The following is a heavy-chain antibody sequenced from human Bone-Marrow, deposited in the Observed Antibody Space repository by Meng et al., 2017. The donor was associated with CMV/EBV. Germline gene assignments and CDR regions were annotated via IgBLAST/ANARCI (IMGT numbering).Heavy chain of an antibody. CDR3: ARGRSCLNGVCYEDHNYFGP. D-gene: IGHD2-8*01. Sequence: SETLSLTCTVPGDSITIFYWNWIRQPPGKGLEWIGNVFHTGSTNYNPSLKNRVTISMDTSKNQLSLKLNSLSAADTAVYFCARGRSCLNGVCYEDHNYFGPWGQGTLATVSS. CDR2: VFHTGST. CDR1: GDSITIFY. V-gene: IGHV4-59*01. J-gene: IGHJ5*02.